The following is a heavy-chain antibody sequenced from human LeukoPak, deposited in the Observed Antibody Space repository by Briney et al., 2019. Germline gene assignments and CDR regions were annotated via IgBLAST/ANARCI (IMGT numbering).Heavy chain of an antibody. V-gene: IGHV3-15*01. CDR3: TTVKYYYYGMDV. CDR1: GFTFSNAW. CDR2: IKSKTDGGTT. J-gene: IGHJ6*02. Sequence: GGSLRLSCAASGFTFSNAWMSWVRQAPGKGLEWVGRIKSKTDGGTTDYAAPVKGRFTISRDDSKNTLYLQMNSLKTEDTAVYYYTTVKYYYYGMDVWGQGTTVTVSS.